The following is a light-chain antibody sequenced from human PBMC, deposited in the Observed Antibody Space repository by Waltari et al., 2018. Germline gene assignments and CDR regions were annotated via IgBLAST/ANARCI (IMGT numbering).Light chain of an antibody. Sequence: DHQFPGSAHDVLLYTTNQRPSGVPDRFSGSKSGTSGSLSISGHRSEDEAEYYCASWDDDVSGVVLGGGTKLTVL. CDR3: ASWDDDVSGVV. CDR2: TTN. V-gene: IGLV1-47*01. J-gene: IGLJ2*01.